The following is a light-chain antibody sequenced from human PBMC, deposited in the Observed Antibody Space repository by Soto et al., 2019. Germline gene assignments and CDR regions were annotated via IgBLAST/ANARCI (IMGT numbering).Light chain of an antibody. J-gene: IGKJ4*01. CDR3: QQYDTSPVT. CDR2: AAS. V-gene: IGKV3-20*01. Sequence: EIVLTQSPGTLSLSPGERATLSCRASQSVISNYLAWYQQRPGQAPSLLIYAASSRATDIPDRFSGSGSGTDFSLTISRLEPEDSAVYYCQQYDTSPVTFGGGTKVEIK. CDR1: QSVISNY.